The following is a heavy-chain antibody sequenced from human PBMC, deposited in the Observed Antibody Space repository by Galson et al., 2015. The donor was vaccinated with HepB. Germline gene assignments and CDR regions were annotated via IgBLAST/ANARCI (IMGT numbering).Heavy chain of an antibody. CDR2: ISSSSSYI. CDR3: ARGPGSGWYNY. CDR1: GFTSSSYS. V-gene: IGHV3-21*01. J-gene: IGHJ4*02. D-gene: IGHD6-19*01. Sequence: SLRLSCAASGFTSSSYSMNWVRQAPGKGLEWVSSISSSSSYIYYADSVKGRFTISRDNAKNSLYLQMNSLRAEDTAVYYCARGPGSGWYNYWGQGTLVTVSS.